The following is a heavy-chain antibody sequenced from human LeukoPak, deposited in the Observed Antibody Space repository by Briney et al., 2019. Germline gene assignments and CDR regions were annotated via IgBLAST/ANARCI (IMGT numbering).Heavy chain of an antibody. Sequence: SETLSLTCTVSGYSISSGYYWGWIRQPPGKGLEWIGYIYYSGSTNYNPSLKSRVTISVDTSKNQFSLKLSSVTAADTAVYYCARGPLVGANAGLAAPGAFDIWGQGTMVTVSS. V-gene: IGHV4-61*01. CDR1: GYSISSGYY. CDR3: ARGPLVGANAGLAAPGAFDI. D-gene: IGHD1-26*01. CDR2: IYYSGST. J-gene: IGHJ3*02.